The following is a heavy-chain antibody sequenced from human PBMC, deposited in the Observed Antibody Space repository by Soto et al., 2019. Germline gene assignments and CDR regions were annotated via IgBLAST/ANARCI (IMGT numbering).Heavy chain of an antibody. J-gene: IGHJ1*01. Sequence: QVQLVQSGAEVKKPGSSVKVSCKASGGTFSNYALDWVRQAPGQGLEWRGGIIPIFGTVRHAQNSQGRVTITAADSTATASMALRSLIYEHTAMYYCATCRAPYYSDPTGCPWAQGTLVTLSS. D-gene: IGHD3-22*01. V-gene: IGHV1-69*12. CDR2: IIPIFGTV. CDR3: ATCRAPYYSDPTGCP. CDR1: GGTFSNYA.